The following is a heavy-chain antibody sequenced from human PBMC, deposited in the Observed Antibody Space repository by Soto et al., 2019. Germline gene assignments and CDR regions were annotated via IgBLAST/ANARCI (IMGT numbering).Heavy chain of an antibody. Sequence: QLQLQESGPGLVKPSETLSLTCSVSDDSINSDKYYWGRIRPPPGKGLEWIGSTNYRGNAYYNPSLQTRVTISLDKSKTQSSLKLNSVAAADSAVYFCASLEGLATISYYFDFWGPGALGTVSS. V-gene: IGHV4-39*01. D-gene: IGHD1-1*01. CDR2: TNYRGNA. CDR3: ASLEGLATISYYFDF. CDR1: DDSINSDKYY. J-gene: IGHJ4*02.